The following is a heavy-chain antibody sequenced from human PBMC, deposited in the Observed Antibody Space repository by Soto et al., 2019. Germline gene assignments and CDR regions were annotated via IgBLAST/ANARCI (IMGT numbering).Heavy chain of an antibody. V-gene: IGHV1-69*13. J-gene: IGHJ6*02. CDR1: GGHFRSYA. D-gene: IGHD3-3*01. CDR2: IIPIFGTA. Sequence: SVKVSCKASGGHFRSYATSWVRQAPGQEPEWMGGIIPIFGTANYAQKFQGRATITADESTSTAYMELSSLRSEDTAVYYCARVIFWRGYQSRYYYGMDVWGQGTTVTVSS. CDR3: ARVIFWRGYQSRYYYGMDV.